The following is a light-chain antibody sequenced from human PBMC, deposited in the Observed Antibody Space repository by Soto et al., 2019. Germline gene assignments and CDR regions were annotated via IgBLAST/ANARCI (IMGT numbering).Light chain of an antibody. CDR3: GVWDTSLSVFV. CDR2: DNN. V-gene: IGLV1-51*01. J-gene: IGLJ1*01. CDR1: SSNIGDNY. Sequence: QSVLTQPPSVSAAPGQKVTISCSGSSSNIGDNYVSWFQQLPGAAPKLLIYDNNKRPSGIPDRFSGSKSGTTATLDITGLQTGDEADYSCGVWDTSLSVFVFGAGTKLTVL.